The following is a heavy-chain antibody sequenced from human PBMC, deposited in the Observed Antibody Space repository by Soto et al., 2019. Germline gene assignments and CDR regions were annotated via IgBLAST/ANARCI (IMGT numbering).Heavy chain of an antibody. D-gene: IGHD3-22*01. CDR1: GDSISSGGYS. J-gene: IGHJ4*02. CDR3: ARAHYGPSGYYFDS. CDR2: TYHTGST. V-gene: IGHV4-30-2*01. Sequence: QVQLQESGSGLVKPSQTLSLTCTVSGDSISSGGYSWSWIRQPPQKGLEWIGYTYHTGSTSYSPSLKSRVTISVDKSKNQFSLILNSVTAADTAIYYCARAHYGPSGYYFDSWGQGTLFTVSS.